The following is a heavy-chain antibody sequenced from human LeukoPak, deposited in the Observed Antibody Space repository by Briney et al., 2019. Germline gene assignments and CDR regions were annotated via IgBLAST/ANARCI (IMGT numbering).Heavy chain of an antibody. CDR2: ISAYNGNT. D-gene: IGHD2-15*01. CDR3: ARGGYCSGGSCYSSRKYYYYYGMDV. J-gene: IGHJ6*02. Sequence: GASVKVSCKASGYTFTSYGISWVRQAPGQGLEWMGWISAYNGNTNYAQKLQGRVTMTTDTSTSTAYMELRSLRSDDTAVYYCARGGYCSGGSCYSSRKYYYYYGMDVWGQGTTVTVSS. V-gene: IGHV1-18*01. CDR1: GYTFTSYG.